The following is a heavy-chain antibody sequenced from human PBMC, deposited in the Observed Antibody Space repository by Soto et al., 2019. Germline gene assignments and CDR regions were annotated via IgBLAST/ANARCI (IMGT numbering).Heavy chain of an antibody. D-gene: IGHD5-12*01. CDR2: IKHDGSAK. J-gene: IGHJ4*02. CDR3: ARDDFGIVAAIFVH. CDR1: GFRFDNYW. V-gene: IGHV3-7*05. Sequence: PGGSLRLSCEASGFRFDNYWMNWVRQAPGKGLEWVANIKHDGSAKYYVDSVKGRFTISRDNAKNSLFLQMNSLRAEDTAVYYCARDDFGIVAAIFVHWGQGTQVTVSS.